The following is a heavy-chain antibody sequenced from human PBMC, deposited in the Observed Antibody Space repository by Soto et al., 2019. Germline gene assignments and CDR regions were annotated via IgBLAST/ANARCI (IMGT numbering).Heavy chain of an antibody. J-gene: IGHJ4*02. CDR2: ISGDGSDK. Sequence: GGSLRLSCTASGFTFRSYAMHWVRQAPGKGLEWVAVISGDGSDKYYADSMKGRFTISRDKSKNTLYLQMNTLSAEDTAVYYCAKSNRGAYDTPDFWGQGTPVTVSS. D-gene: IGHD3-22*01. CDR3: AKSNRGAYDTPDF. V-gene: IGHV3-30*18. CDR1: GFTFRSYA.